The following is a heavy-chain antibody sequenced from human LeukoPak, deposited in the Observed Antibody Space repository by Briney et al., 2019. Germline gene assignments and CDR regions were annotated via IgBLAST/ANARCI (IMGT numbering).Heavy chain of an antibody. CDR3: ARRGIISGWYWAYYFDY. CDR2: INQDGSEK. Sequence: GGSLRLSCAASGFTFSSYWLSWVRQAPGKGLEWVANINQDGSEKYYVGSVKGRFTISRDNAKNSLYLQMSSLRAEDTAVYYCARRGIISGWYWAYYFDYWGQGTLVTVSS. CDR1: GFTFSSYW. J-gene: IGHJ4*02. V-gene: IGHV3-7*01. D-gene: IGHD6-19*01.